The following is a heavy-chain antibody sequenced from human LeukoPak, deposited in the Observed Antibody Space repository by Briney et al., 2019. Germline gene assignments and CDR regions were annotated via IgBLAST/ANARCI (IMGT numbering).Heavy chain of an antibody. V-gene: IGHV3-7*01. CDR3: ARGQWLALGYMDV. CDR1: GFTFSSYW. CDR2: IKQDGSEK. Sequence: PGGSLRLSCAASGFTFSSYWMSWVRQAPGKGLEWVANIKQDGSEKYYVDSVESRFTISRDNAKNSLYLQMNSLRAEDTAVYYCARGQWLALGYMDVWGKGTTVTVSS. J-gene: IGHJ6*03. D-gene: IGHD6-19*01.